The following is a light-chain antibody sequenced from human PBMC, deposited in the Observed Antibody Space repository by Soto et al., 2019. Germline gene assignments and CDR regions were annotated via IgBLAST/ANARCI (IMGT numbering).Light chain of an antibody. CDR2: GAS. Sequence: EIVLTQSPGTLSLSPGERATLSCRASQSVSSNYLSWYQQRPGQAPRLLIYGASNRATDIPDRFSGSGSGTEVTLTISRVEPEDFAVYYCQQYGTSPRTFGQGTNVEIK. CDR3: QQYGTSPRT. CDR1: QSVSSNY. J-gene: IGKJ1*01. V-gene: IGKV3-20*01.